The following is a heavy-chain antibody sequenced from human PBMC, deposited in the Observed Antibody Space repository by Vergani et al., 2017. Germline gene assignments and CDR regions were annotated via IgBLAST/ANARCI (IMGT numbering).Heavy chain of an antibody. Sequence: QVQLQESGPGLVKPSETLSLSCIISGGSISTFYWSWIRQPPGKGLEWIGYVFHSGSTNYSPSLKSRVTISLDTSKSQFSLRLTSVTAADTAVYYCARGDYGGPKCDAFDVWGKGTVVTVSS. J-gene: IGHJ3*01. CDR2: VFHSGST. V-gene: IGHV4-59*01. CDR1: GGSISTFY. D-gene: IGHD4-23*01. CDR3: ARGDYGGPKCDAFDV.